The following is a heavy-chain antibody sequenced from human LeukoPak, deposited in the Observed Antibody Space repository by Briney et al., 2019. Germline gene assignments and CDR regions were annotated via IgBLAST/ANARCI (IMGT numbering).Heavy chain of an antibody. D-gene: IGHD6-19*01. J-gene: IGHJ4*02. CDR3: AKTTYSSGWPADY. CDR1: GFTFSSYG. Sequence: GGSLRLSCAASGFTFSSYGMHWVRQAPGKGLEWVAVIWYDGSNKYYADSVKGRFTISRDNSKNTLYLQMNSLRAEDTAVYYCAKTTYSSGWPADYWGQGTLVTVSS. CDR2: IWYDGSNK. V-gene: IGHV3-30*02.